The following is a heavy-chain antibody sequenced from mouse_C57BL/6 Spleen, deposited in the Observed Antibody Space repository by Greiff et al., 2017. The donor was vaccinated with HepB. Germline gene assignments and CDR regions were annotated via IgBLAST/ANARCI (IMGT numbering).Heavy chain of an antibody. V-gene: IGHV5-9-1*02. D-gene: IGHD3-2*02. J-gene: IGHJ2*01. CDR3: TRSAQNYFDY. CDR2: ISSGGDYI. Sequence: EVKLMESGEGLVKPGWSLKLSCAASGFTFSSYAMSWVRQTPEQRLEWVAYISSGGDYIYYADTVKGRFTISRDNARNTLYLQMSSLKSEDTAMYYCTRSAQNYFDYWGQGTTLTVSS. CDR1: GFTFSSYA.